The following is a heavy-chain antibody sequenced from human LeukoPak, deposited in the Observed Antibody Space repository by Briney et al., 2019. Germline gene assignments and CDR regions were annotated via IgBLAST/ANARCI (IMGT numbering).Heavy chain of an antibody. V-gene: IGHV3-23*01. Sequence: GGSLRLSCAASGFTFSSYAMSWVRQAPGKGLEWVSDISGSGDRVYHADSVKGRFTISRDNAKNSLYLQMNSLRGEDTAVYYCARGGSTSSSSHFHHWGQGTLVTVSS. CDR2: ISGSGDRV. D-gene: IGHD6-6*01. J-gene: IGHJ1*01. CDR3: ARGGSTSSSSHFHH. CDR1: GFTFSSYA.